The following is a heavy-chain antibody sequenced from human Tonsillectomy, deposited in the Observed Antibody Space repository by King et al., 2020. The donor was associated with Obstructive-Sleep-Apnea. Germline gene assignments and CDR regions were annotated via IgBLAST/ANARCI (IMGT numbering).Heavy chain of an antibody. CDR2: IISSSSYI. V-gene: IGHV3-21*01. D-gene: IGHD6-25*01. J-gene: IGHJ4*02. Sequence: EVQLVESGGGLVKPGGSLRLSCAASGFTFSSYSMNWVRQAPGKGLEWVSSIISSSSYIYYADSVKGRFTISRDNAKNSLYLQMNSLRAEDTAVYYCARVGSHPPRLFDYWGQGTLVTVSS. CDR3: ARVGSHPPRLFDY. CDR1: GFTFSSYS.